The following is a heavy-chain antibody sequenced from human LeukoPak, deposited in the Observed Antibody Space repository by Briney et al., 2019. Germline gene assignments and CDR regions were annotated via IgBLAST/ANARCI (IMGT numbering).Heavy chain of an antibody. CDR2: ISSGSGHI. Sequence: GGSLRLSCAASGFTFYSYTMTWVRQAPGKGLEWVSSISSGSGHIYYADSMKGPFTISRDNAKSSLYLQMNSLRAEDTAVYYCARGAPGDAFDIWGQGTMVTVSS. CDR3: ARGAPGDAFDI. CDR1: GFTFYSYT. V-gene: IGHV3-21*01. J-gene: IGHJ3*02.